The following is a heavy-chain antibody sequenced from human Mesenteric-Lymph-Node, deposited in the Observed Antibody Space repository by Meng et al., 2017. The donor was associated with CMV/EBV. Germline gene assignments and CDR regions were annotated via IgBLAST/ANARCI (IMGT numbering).Heavy chain of an antibody. CDR3: ATHDSSGYLIVY. CDR2: INHSGST. J-gene: IGHJ4*02. Sequence: SETLSLTCAVYGGSFSGYYWSWIRQPPGKGLEWIGEINHSGSTNYNPSLKSRVTISVDTSKNQFSLKLSSVTAADTAIYYCATHDSSGYLIVYWGQGTLVTVSS. V-gene: IGHV4-34*01. D-gene: IGHD3-22*01. CDR1: GGSFSGYY.